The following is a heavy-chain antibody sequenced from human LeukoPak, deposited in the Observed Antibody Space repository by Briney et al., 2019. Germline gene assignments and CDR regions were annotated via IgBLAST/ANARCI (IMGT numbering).Heavy chain of an antibody. CDR3: ARNVGSYYSPGAFDI. D-gene: IGHD1-26*01. CDR2: ISGYNGNT. V-gene: IGHV1-18*01. Sequence: ASVKVSCKASGYSLKNYGISWVRQAPGQGLEWMGWISGYNGNTNYAQKLQGRVTMTTDTSTNTAYMELRSLRSDDTAIYYCARNVGSYYSPGAFDIWGQGTMVTVSS. J-gene: IGHJ3*02. CDR1: GYSLKNYG.